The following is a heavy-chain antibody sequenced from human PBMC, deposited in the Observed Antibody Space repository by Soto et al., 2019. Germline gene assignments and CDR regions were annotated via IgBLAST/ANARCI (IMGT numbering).Heavy chain of an antibody. J-gene: IGHJ5*02. CDR3: ARVVGGIPVAGSWNWFDP. CDR1: GYTFTSYA. Sequence: QVQLVQSGTEVKKPGASVKVSCKASGYTFTSYALSWVRHAPGQGLEWMGWISTYNGNTNYAQNLQGRVTMTTDISTNTAYMELRSLRSSDTAVYYCARVVGGIPVAGSWNWFDPWGQGTLVTVSS. V-gene: IGHV1-18*04. CDR2: ISTYNGNT. D-gene: IGHD6-19*01.